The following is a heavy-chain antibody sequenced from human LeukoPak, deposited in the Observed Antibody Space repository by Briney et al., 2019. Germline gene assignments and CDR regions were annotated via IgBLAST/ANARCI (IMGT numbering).Heavy chain of an antibody. CDR1: GDSVSSNRAA. CDR2: TFYRSKWYN. CDR3: ARDTAYMVRGVIISDYGMDV. Sequence: SQTLSLTCAISGDSVSSNRAAWNWIRQSPSRGLEWLGRTFYRSKWYNDYAVSVKSRITLNPDTSKNQFSLQLNSLTPEDTAVYYCARDTAYMVRGVIISDYGMDVWGQGTTVTVSS. J-gene: IGHJ6*02. D-gene: IGHD3-10*01. V-gene: IGHV6-1*01.